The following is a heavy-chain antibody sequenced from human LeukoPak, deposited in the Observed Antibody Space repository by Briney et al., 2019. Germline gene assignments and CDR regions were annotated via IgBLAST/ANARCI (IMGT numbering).Heavy chain of an antibody. CDR3: ARGGSSSWYSPFDY. D-gene: IGHD6-13*01. CDR2: ISAYNGNT. J-gene: IGHJ4*02. CDR1: GYTFTSYG. V-gene: IGHV1-18*01. Sequence: GASVKVSCTASGYTFTSYGFSWGRQAPAQGLEWMGWISAYNGNTNYAQHLQGRVTMTTNTPTTTAYMELRSLRSDDTAVYYCARGGSSSWYSPFDYWGQGTLLTVSS.